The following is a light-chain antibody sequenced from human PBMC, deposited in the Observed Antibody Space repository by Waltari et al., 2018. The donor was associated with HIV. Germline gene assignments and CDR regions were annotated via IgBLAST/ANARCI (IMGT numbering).Light chain of an antibody. V-gene: IGKV4-1*01. CDR2: WAS. J-gene: IGKJ4*01. CDR1: QSVFYSSNNKNY. CDR3: QQYYNTPLT. Sequence: DIVMTQSPDSLAVPLGETPTINCKSSQSVFYSSNNKNYLAWYQQKPGQPPKLLLYWASTRESGVPDRFSGSGSGTDFTLTISRLQAQDVAVFYCQQYYNTPLTFGGGTKVEI.